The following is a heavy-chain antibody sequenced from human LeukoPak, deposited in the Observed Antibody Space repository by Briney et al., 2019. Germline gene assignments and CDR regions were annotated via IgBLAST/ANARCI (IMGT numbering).Heavy chain of an antibody. V-gene: IGHV6-1*01. J-gene: IGHJ4*02. CDR2: TYYRSTWYS. D-gene: IGHD2-2*01. CDR3: ARSCSSTSCYYFDY. Sequence: SQTLSLTCAISGDSVSSNSAAWNWIRQSPSRSLEWLGRTYYRSTWYSDYAVSVESRITINPDTSKNQFSLHLNSVTPGDTAVYYCARSCSSTSCYYFDYWGQGTLVTVSS. CDR1: GDSVSSNSAA.